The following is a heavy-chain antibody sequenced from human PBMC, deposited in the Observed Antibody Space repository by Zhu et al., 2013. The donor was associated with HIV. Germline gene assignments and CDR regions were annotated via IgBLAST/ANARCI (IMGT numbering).Heavy chain of an antibody. D-gene: IGHD6-19*01. CDR2: MNPSIGST. CDR3: GKDYITVTGDRRRGGMDV. V-gene: IGHV1-46*01. CDR1: GYTNHF. J-gene: IGHJ6*02. Sequence: QERLVQSGAEVRKPGASVKVSCEASGYTNHFIHWVRQAPGHGLEWMGIMNPSIGSTNYAEKFQGRLTMTRDTSTSTVYMELSSLRSDDTATYYCGKDYITVTGDRRRGGMDVWGQGTTVTVSS.